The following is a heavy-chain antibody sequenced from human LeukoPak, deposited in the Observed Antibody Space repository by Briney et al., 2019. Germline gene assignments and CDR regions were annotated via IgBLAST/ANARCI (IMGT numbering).Heavy chain of an antibody. J-gene: IGHJ4*02. CDR2: IIPILGIA. D-gene: IGHD6-13*01. V-gene: IGHV1-69*04. CDR3: ARDDPPYSSNYDY. CDR1: GGTFSSYA. Sequence: SVKVSCKASGGTFSSYAISWVRQAPGQGLEWMGRIIPILGIANYAQKFQGRVTITADKSTSTAYMELSSLRSEDTAVYYCARDDPPYSSNYDYWGQGTLVTVSS.